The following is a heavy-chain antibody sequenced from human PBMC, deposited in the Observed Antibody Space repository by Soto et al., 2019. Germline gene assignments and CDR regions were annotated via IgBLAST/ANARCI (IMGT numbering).Heavy chain of an antibody. J-gene: IGHJ4*02. Sequence: GGALRVSCAASGFTFTKFAMSWVRQAPGKGLEWVAAISGPGGSTNYAESVKGRFTISRDNSKDTVSLQMNSLRVEDTAVYFCAKDRRIAVSHFDFWGQGTLVTVSS. CDR2: ISGPGGST. CDR3: AKDRRIAVSHFDF. CDR1: GFTFTKFA. V-gene: IGHV3-23*01. D-gene: IGHD6-19*01.